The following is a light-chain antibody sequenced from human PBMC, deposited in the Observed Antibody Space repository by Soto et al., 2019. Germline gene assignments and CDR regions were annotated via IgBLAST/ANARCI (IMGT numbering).Light chain of an antibody. CDR1: QSISSY. V-gene: IGKV1-39*01. CDR3: QQSYSTPIS. Sequence: DIQMTQSPSSLSASVGDRVTITCRASQSISSYLNWYQQKPGKAPKLLIYAASSLQSGVPSRFSGSGSGTDFTLNISSLQPEDFETYYCQQSYSTPISFGQGTRPESK. J-gene: IGKJ5*01. CDR2: AAS.